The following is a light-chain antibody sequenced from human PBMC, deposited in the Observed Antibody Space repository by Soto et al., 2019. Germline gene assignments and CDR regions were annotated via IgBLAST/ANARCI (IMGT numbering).Light chain of an antibody. CDR3: NSYRTVSTYG. V-gene: IGLV2-14*01. Sequence: QSALTQPASVSGSHGQSITIACTGTSSDIGGYNFVSWYQQHPGKAPKLLIYDVGNRPSGVSNRFSGSKSGNTASLTISGLQADDEAHYYCNSYRTVSTYGFGTGTKLTV. J-gene: IGLJ1*01. CDR1: SSDIGGYNF. CDR2: DVG.